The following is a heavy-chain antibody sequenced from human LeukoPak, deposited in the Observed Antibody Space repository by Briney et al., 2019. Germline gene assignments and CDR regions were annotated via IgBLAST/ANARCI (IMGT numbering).Heavy chain of an antibody. CDR3: ARDGYYYDSSGYYPHDAFDI. J-gene: IGHJ3*02. D-gene: IGHD3-22*01. CDR1: GYTFTSYY. V-gene: IGHV1-46*01. CDR2: INPSGGST. Sequence: ASVKVSCKASGYTFTSYYMHWVRQAPGQGLEWMGIINPSGGSTSYAQKFQGRVTMTRDTSTSTVYMELSSLRSKDTAVYYCARDGYYYDSSGYYPHDAFDIWGQGTMVTVSS.